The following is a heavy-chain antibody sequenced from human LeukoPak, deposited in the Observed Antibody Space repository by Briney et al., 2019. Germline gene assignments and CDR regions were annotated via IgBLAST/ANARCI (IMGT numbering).Heavy chain of an antibody. Sequence: PGGSLRLSCAGSGFTFINYAMIWVRQAPGKGLEWVAAITGSGAGTYYADSVKGRFTVSRDNSKGTLYLQMNSLRPEDTAVYYCAKDPNGDYIGAFDFWGQGTMVTVSS. CDR1: GFTFINYA. J-gene: IGHJ3*01. CDR2: ITGSGAGT. CDR3: AKDPNGDYIGAFDF. D-gene: IGHD4-17*01. V-gene: IGHV3-23*01.